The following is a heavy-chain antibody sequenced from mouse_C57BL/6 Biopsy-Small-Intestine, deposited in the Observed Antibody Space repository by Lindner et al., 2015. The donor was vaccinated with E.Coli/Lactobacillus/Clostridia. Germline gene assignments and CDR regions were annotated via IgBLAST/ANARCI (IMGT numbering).Heavy chain of an antibody. D-gene: IGHD4-1*01. CDR3: ARQGNWDYFDY. Sequence: VQLQESGAELVRPGTSVKLSCKASGYTFTSYGISWVKQRTGQGLEWIGWIYPRDGSTKYNEKFKGKATLTVDTSSSTAYMELHSLTSEDSAVYFCARQGNWDYFDYWGQGTTLTVSS. CDR2: IYPRDGST. CDR1: GYTFTSYG. J-gene: IGHJ2*01. V-gene: IGHV1-85*01.